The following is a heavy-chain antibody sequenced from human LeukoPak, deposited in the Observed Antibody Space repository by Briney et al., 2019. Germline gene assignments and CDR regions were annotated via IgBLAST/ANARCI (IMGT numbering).Heavy chain of an antibody. V-gene: IGHV1-69*06. Sequence: ASVKVSCKASGYIFTSYYMYWVRQAPGQGLEWMGRITPMFETTNYAQNFQGRVTITADKSTSTAYMDLSSLKSDDTAVYYCATDLSPDDYGGIWGQGTLVTVSS. CDR3: ATDLSPDDYGGI. CDR2: ITPMFETT. J-gene: IGHJ4*02. D-gene: IGHD4-17*01. CDR1: GYIFTSYY.